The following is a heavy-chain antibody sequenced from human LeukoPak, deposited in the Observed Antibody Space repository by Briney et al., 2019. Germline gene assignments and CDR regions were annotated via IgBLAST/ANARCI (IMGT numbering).Heavy chain of an antibody. CDR3: ARGHRTGPTKVAATHP. V-gene: IGHV4-34*01. CDR1: GGSFSGYY. D-gene: IGHD2-15*01. J-gene: IGHJ5*02. Sequence: SETLSLTCAVYGGSFSGYYWSWIRQPPGKGLEWIGEINHSGSTNYNPSLKCRVTISVDTSKNQFSLKLSSVTAADTAVYYCARGHRTGPTKVAATHPWGQGTLVTVSS. CDR2: INHSGST.